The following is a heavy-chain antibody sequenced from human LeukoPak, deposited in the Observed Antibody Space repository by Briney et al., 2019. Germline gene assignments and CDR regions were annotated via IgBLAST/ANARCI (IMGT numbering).Heavy chain of an antibody. CDR2: INHSGST. Sequence: SETLSLTCAVYGGSFSGYYWSWIRQPPGKGLEWIGEINHSGSTNYNPSLKSRVTISVDTSKNQFSLKLSSVTAADTAVYYCARDLPSQYYYDSSGYYYGDAFDIWGQGTMVTVSS. J-gene: IGHJ3*02. CDR3: ARDLPSQYYYDSSGYYYGDAFDI. V-gene: IGHV4-34*01. D-gene: IGHD3-22*01. CDR1: GGSFSGYY.